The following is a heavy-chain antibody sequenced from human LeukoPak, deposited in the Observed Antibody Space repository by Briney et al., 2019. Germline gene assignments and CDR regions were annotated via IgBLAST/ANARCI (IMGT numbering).Heavy chain of an antibody. J-gene: IGHJ4*02. CDR1: GFTFSNAW. V-gene: IGHV3-15*07. CDR3: TTDTRDYVWGSYRHNLFDY. D-gene: IGHD3-16*02. Sequence: GGSLRLSCAASGFTFSNAWMNWVRQAPGKGLEWVGRIKSKTDGGTTDYAAPVKGRFAISRDDSKNTLYLQMNSLKTEDTAVYYCTTDTRDYVWGSYRHNLFDYWGQGTLVTVSS. CDR2: IKSKTDGGTT.